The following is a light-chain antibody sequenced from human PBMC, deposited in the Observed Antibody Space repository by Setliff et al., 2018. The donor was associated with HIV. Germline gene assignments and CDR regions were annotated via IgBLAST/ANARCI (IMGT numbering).Light chain of an antibody. V-gene: IGLV2-14*03. CDR1: SSDVGGYNY. CDR2: DVS. J-gene: IGLJ1*01. Sequence: QSVLTQPASVSGSPGQSITISCTGTSSDVGGYNYVSWYQQHPGKGPKLMIYDVSNRPSGVSNRFSGSKSGNTASLTISGLQAGDEADYYCSSYTRSSTRVFGTGTKVTVL. CDR3: SSYTRSSTRV.